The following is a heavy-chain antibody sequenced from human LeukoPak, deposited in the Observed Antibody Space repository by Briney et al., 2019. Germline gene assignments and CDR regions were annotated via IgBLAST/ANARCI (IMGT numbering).Heavy chain of an antibody. CDR2: ISSSSTYI. V-gene: IGHV3-21*04. CDR3: AKGYSGYDWGLDFDY. D-gene: IGHD5-12*01. Sequence: GGSLRLSCAASGFTFSSYSMNWVRQAPGKGLEWVSFISSSSTYIYYADSLKGRFTISRDNAKNSLYLQMNSLRAEDTAVYYCAKGYSGYDWGLDFDYWGQGTLVTVSS. J-gene: IGHJ4*02. CDR1: GFTFSSYS.